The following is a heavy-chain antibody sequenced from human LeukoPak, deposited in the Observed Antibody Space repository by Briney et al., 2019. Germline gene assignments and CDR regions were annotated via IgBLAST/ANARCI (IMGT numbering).Heavy chain of an antibody. Sequence: KPSETLSLTCTVSGDSITSSAFSWGWIRQPPGKGLEWIGSIYYSGSTYYNPSLKSRVTISVDTSKNQFSLKLSSVTAADTAVYYCARQWDTTRYNWFDPWGQGTLVTVSS. D-gene: IGHD5-18*01. CDR3: ARQWDTTRYNWFDP. CDR1: GDSITSSAFS. J-gene: IGHJ5*02. V-gene: IGHV4-39*01. CDR2: IYYSGST.